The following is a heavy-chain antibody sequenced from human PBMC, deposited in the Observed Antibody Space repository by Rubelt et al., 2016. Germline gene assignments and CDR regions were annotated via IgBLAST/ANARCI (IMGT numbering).Heavy chain of an antibody. D-gene: IGHD3-3*01. V-gene: IGHV3-30*04. CDR2: ISYDGSNK. Sequence: QPGRSLRLSCAASGFTFSSYAMHWVRQAPGKGLEWVAVISYDGSNKYYADSVKGRFTISRDNAKNSLYLQMNSLRAEDTAVYYCARGETHDFWGGYYHYGMDVWGQGTTVTVSS. CDR3: ARGETHDFWGGYYHYGMDV. CDR1: GFTFSSYA. J-gene: IGHJ6*02.